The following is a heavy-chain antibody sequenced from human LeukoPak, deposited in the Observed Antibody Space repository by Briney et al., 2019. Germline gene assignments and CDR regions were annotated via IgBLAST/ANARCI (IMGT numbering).Heavy chain of an antibody. D-gene: IGHD1-26*01. CDR2: IYYISNT. Sequence: SETLSLTCTVSGASVGSAGYYWSWIRQPPGGGLEWIGYIYYISNTNYNPSLKSRVTMSLNPSKNQFSLKLHSVTAADTAMYYCARTQSQSGSYRYYFGYWGQGTLVTVSS. J-gene: IGHJ4*02. CDR3: ARTQSQSGSYRYYFGY. V-gene: IGHV4-61*08. CDR1: GASVGSAGYY.